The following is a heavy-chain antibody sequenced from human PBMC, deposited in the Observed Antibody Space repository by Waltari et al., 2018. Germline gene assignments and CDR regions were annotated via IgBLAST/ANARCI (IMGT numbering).Heavy chain of an antibody. J-gene: IGHJ5*02. CDR3: ARGVVVENRYYDSHWFDP. CDR1: GGSISSSSYY. Sequence: QLQLQESGPGLVKPSETLSLTCTVSGGSISSSSYYWGWIRQPPGKGLEWIGRIYYSGSTYYNPSLKSRVTISVDTSKNQFSLKLSSVTAADTAVYYCARGVVVENRYYDSHWFDPWGQGTLVTVSS. CDR2: IYYSGST. V-gene: IGHV4-39*01. D-gene: IGHD3-3*01.